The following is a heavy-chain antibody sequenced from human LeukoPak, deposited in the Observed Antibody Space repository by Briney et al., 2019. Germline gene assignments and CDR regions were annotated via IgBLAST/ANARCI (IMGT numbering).Heavy chain of an antibody. CDR3: AKDADTATIIYWYFDL. CDR2: XSDDGSNT. CDR1: GFTLSSFG. V-gene: IGHV3-30*18. D-gene: IGHD5-18*01. Sequence: PGRSLRLSCTASGFTLSSFGMHWVRQAPGKGLEWVAXXSDDGSNTYYADSVKGRFTISRDNSKNTLYLQLNSLRTEDTAVYYCAKDADTATIIYWYFDLWGRGTLVTVSS. J-gene: IGHJ2*01.